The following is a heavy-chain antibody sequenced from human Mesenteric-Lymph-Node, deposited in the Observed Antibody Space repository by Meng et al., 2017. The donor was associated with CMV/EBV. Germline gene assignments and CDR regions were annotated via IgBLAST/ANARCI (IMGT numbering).Heavy chain of an antibody. J-gene: IGHJ4*02. CDR2: INPNSGGT. CDR1: GYTFIGDY. V-gene: IGHV1-2*06. CDR3: ARDGYSPFDY. Sequence: KVSCKASGYTFIGDYIHWVRQAPGQGLEWVGRINPNSGGTNYAQKFQGRVTMTRDTSVTTAYMELSRLRSDDTAVYFCARDGYSPFDYWGQGTLVTVSS. D-gene: IGHD5-24*01.